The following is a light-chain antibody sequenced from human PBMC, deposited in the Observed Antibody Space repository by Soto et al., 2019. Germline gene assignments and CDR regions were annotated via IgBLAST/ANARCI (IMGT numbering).Light chain of an antibody. J-gene: IGKJ5*01. CDR1: QTMKRA. Sequence: EIVLMQSPGTLSLSPGERATLSCRSSQTMKRAYVAWYQQKPGQAPRLLIYGASTRATGIPARFSGSGSGTEFTLTISSLQSEDFAVYYCQQYNNWPPITFGQGRRLEI. CDR2: GAS. CDR3: QQYNNWPPIT. V-gene: IGKV3-15*01.